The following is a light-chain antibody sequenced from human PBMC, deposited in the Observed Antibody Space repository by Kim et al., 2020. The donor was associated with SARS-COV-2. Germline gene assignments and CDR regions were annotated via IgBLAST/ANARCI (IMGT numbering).Light chain of an antibody. CDR2: AAS. CDR3: QQANSFPPWT. Sequence: IQMTQSPSSVSASVGDRVTITCRASQDISTWLAWYQQKPGQAPKLLIYAASSLQSGVPSRFSGSGSGTDFTLTIARLQPADSPTYYCQQANSFPPWTFGQGTKVDIK. CDR1: QDISTW. J-gene: IGKJ1*01. V-gene: IGKV1-12*01.